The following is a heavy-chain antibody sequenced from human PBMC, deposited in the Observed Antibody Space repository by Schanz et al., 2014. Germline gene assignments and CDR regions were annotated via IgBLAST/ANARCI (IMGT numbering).Heavy chain of an antibody. CDR3: AKHVRSLTGNDY. J-gene: IGHJ4*02. D-gene: IGHD3-9*01. Sequence: EVQLLESGGGLVRPGGSLRLSCAASGFTFSSYTMNWVRQAPGKGLEWVAAISGSGGSTVYADSVKGRFTISRDNSKNTLYLQVNSLRAEDTAVYYCAKHVRSLTGNDYWGQGTLVTVSS. CDR1: GFTFSSYT. V-gene: IGHV3-23*01. CDR2: ISGSGGST.